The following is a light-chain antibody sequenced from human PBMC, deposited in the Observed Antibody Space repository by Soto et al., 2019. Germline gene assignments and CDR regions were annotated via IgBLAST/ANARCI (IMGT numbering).Light chain of an antibody. CDR2: DVS. V-gene: IGLV2-14*01. CDR3: SSYTSSSTLEGV. Sequence: QSALTQPASVSGSPGQSITISCTGTSSDVGGYNYVSWYQQHPGKAPKLMIYDVSNRPSGVSNRFSGSKSGNTASLTISGLQAEDEAEDYCSSYTSSSTLEGVFGGGTKVTVL. CDR1: SSDVGGYNY. J-gene: IGLJ2*01.